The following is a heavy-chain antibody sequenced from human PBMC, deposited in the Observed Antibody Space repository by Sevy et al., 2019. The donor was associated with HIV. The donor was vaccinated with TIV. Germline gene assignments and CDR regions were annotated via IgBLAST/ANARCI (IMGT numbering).Heavy chain of an antibody. D-gene: IGHD6-13*01. Sequence: GGSLRLSCGASGFTFSSYWMSWVRQAPGKGLEWVANIKQDGSEKYYVDSVKGRFTISRDNAKNSLYLQMNSLRAEDTAVYYCARRIAAAARYYYGIDVWGQGTTVTVSS. J-gene: IGHJ6*02. CDR2: IKQDGSEK. CDR3: ARRIAAAARYYYGIDV. CDR1: GFTFSSYW. V-gene: IGHV3-7*01.